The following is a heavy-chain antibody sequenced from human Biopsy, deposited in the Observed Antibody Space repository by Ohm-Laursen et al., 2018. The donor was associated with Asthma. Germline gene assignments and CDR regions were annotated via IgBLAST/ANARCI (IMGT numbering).Heavy chain of an antibody. Sequence: SVKVSCKASGYNFIRHSLSWVRQAPGQGPEWMGWIHTNTGNPTYAHSFTGRYVFSLDTSVSTAYLQISRLKSEDTAVYYCARVQRDFSTGYFTFDNWGQGTLVTGSS. J-gene: IGHJ4*02. V-gene: IGHV7-4-1*02. CDR2: IHTNTGNP. D-gene: IGHD3/OR15-3a*01. CDR1: GYNFIRHS. CDR3: ARVQRDFSTGYFTFDN.